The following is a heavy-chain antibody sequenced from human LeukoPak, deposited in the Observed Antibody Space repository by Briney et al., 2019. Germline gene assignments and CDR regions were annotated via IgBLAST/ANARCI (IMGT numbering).Heavy chain of an antibody. CDR2: IYNSGSST. D-gene: IGHD6-6*01. J-gene: IGHJ1*01. CDR3: ARGGAARLHFQN. Sequence: SETLSLTCTVSGGSISIYYWNWIRQPPGKGLEWIGYIYNSGSSTIYNPSLKSRVTISVDTSKNQFSLNLNSVTAADTAVYYCARGGAARLHFQNWGQGTLVTVSS. V-gene: IGHV4-59*01. CDR1: GGSISIYY.